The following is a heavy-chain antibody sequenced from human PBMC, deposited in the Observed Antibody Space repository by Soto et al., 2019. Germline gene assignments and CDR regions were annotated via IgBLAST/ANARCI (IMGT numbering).Heavy chain of an antibody. CDR2: INAGNGNT. CDR1: GYTFTSYA. Sequence: ASVKVSCKASGYTFTSYAMHWARQAPGQRLEWMGWINAGNGNTKYSQKFQGRVTITRDTSASTAYMELSSLRSEDTAVYYCARDLYFIFITGTTTAPWYYYYRDVWGKGTTVTVSS. D-gene: IGHD1-7*01. J-gene: IGHJ6*03. CDR3: ARDLYFIFITGTTTAPWYYYYRDV. V-gene: IGHV1-3*01.